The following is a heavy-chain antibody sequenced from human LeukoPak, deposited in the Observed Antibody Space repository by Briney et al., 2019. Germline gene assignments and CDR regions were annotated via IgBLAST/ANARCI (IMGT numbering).Heavy chain of an antibody. J-gene: IGHJ4*02. CDR3: ARDLSSTPNWEFDY. CDR1: GYTFTGYF. D-gene: IGHD7-27*01. V-gene: IGHV1-2*06. Sequence: WASVKVSCKASGYTFTGYFIHWVRQAPGRGLEWMGRINPNSGGPEYEQNFQGRVTMTRGTSINTAYMTLSGLTFDDTAMYYCARDLSSTPNWEFDYWGQGTVVTVSS. CDR2: INPNSGGP.